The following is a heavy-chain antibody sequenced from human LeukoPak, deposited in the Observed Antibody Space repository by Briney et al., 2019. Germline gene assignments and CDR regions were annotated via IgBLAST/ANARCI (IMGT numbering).Heavy chain of an antibody. CDR3: AKGTHFDFWSGYDGLDY. Sequence: GGSLRLSCAASGFTLSSYAMSWVRQAPGKGLEWVSGVSGSGGTTYYSGSVKGRCTISRDNSKNTLYLQMHSLRAEDTAVYYCAKGTHFDFWSGYDGLDYWGQGTLVTVSS. CDR1: GFTLSSYA. J-gene: IGHJ4*02. V-gene: IGHV3-23*01. D-gene: IGHD3-3*01. CDR2: VSGSGGTT.